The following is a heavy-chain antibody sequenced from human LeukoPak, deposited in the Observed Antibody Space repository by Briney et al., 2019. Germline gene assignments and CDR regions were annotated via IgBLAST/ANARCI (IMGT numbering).Heavy chain of an antibody. V-gene: IGHV3-48*01. CDR2: ISSSSSTI. CDR3: AKTSYSSSWYFDY. D-gene: IGHD6-13*01. Sequence: PGGSLRLSCAASGFTFSSYSMNWVRQAPGKGLEWVSYISSSSSTIYYADSVKGRFTISRDNSKNTLYLQMNSLRAEGTAVYYCAKTSYSSSWYFDYWGQGTLVTVSS. CDR1: GFTFSSYS. J-gene: IGHJ4*02.